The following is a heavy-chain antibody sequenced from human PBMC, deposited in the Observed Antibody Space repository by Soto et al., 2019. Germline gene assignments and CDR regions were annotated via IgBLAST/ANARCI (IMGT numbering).Heavy chain of an antibody. J-gene: IGHJ4*02. CDR2: IIPILGIA. CDR3: AIDGSDDYGDYERAY. D-gene: IGHD4-17*01. CDR1: GGTFSSYT. V-gene: IGHV1-69*08. Sequence: QVQLVQSGAEVKKPGSSVKVSCKASGGTFSSYTISWVRQAPGQGLEWMGRIIPILGIANYAQKFQGRVTITADKSTSTAYMELSSLRSEDTAVYYCAIDGSDDYGDYERAYWVQGTLVTVSS.